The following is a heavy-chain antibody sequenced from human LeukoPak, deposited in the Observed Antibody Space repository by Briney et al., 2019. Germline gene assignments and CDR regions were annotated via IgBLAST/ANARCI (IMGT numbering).Heavy chain of an antibody. J-gene: IGHJ6*02. CDR3: ARGHEDSGDELYYYCYGMDV. Sequence: ASVKVSCKASGYTFTGYYMHWVRQSPGQGLEWMGWINPNSGGTNYAQKFQGRVTMTRDTSISTAYMELSRLRSDDTAVYYCARGHEDSGDELYYYCYGMDVWGQGTTVTVSS. CDR2: INPNSGGT. V-gene: IGHV1-2*02. CDR1: GYTFTGYY. D-gene: IGHD5-12*01.